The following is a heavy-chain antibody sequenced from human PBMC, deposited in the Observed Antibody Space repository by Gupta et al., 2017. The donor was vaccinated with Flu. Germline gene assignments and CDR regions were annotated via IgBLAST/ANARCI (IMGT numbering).Heavy chain of an antibody. CDR3: AKGPYYDSSGYTSYYGMDV. Sequence: WVRQAPGKGLEWVSAISGSGGSTYYADSVKGRFTISRDNSKNTLYLQMNSLRAEDTAVYYCAKGPYYDSSGYTSYYGMDVWGQGTTVTVSS. V-gene: IGHV3-23*01. CDR2: ISGSGGST. D-gene: IGHD3-22*01. J-gene: IGHJ6*02.